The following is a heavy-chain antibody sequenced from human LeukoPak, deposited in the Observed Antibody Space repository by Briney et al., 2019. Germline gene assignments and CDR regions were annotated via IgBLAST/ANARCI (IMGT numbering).Heavy chain of an antibody. J-gene: IGHJ4*02. Sequence: PGGSLRLSCAASGFTFNNYAMSWVRQAPGKGLEWVSAISGSGGSTYYADPLKGRFTISRDNSKNTLYLQMNRLRAEDTALYYCAKDGIRGIYYDSSGYFDSWGQGTLVTVSS. CDR1: GFTFNNYA. D-gene: IGHD3-22*01. CDR2: ISGSGGST. CDR3: AKDGIRGIYYDSSGYFDS. V-gene: IGHV3-23*01.